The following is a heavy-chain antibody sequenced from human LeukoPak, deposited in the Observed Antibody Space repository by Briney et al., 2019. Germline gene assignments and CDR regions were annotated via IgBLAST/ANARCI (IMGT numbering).Heavy chain of an antibody. D-gene: IGHD1-26*01. CDR3: GSGGGWGATPFDY. V-gene: IGHV3-7*01. J-gene: IGHJ4*02. Sequence: GGSLRLSCAASGFTFSNAWMSWFRQAPGKGLGWVANIKQDGREKNYVAAVKGRFTISRDNAKNSLFLPMNNLRADGAAVYHCGSGGGWGATPFDYWGQGTQVTVSS. CDR2: IKQDGREK. CDR1: GFTFSNAW.